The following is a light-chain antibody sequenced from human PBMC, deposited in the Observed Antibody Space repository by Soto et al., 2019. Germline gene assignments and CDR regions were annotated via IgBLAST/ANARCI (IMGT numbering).Light chain of an antibody. J-gene: IGLJ2*01. V-gene: IGLV2-8*01. CDR2: EVN. CDR3: ASWDDSLNGVV. CDR1: SSDVGGYNY. Sequence: QSALTQPPSASGSPGQSLTISCTGTSSDVGGYNYVFWYQQHPGKAPKLMIYEVNKRPSGVPDRFSGSKSGNTASLAISGLQSEDEADYHCASWDDSLNGVVFGGGTKLTVL.